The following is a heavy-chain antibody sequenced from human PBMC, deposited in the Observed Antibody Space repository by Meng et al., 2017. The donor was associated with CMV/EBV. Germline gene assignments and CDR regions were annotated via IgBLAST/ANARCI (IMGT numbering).Heavy chain of an antibody. CDR1: GFTFDDYA. J-gene: IGHJ4*02. D-gene: IGHD5-18*01. Sequence: GGSLRLSCAASGFTFDDYAMHWVRQAPGKGLEWVSGISWNSGNIAYADSVKGRFTISRDNAKNSLYLQMNSLRAEDTALYYCAKDRVGYSYGLVDYWGQGTLVTVSS. CDR2: ISWNSGNI. V-gene: IGHV3-9*01. CDR3: AKDRVGYSYGLVDY.